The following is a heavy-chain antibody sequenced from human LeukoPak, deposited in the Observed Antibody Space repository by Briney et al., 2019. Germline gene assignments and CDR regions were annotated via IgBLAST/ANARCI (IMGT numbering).Heavy chain of an antibody. D-gene: IGHD6-6*01. CDR3: AKYSSSPHFDS. CDR2: IYHSGST. V-gene: IGHV4-39*07. J-gene: IGHJ4*02. Sequence: SETLSLTCTVSGGSVSNGIYYWGWIRQPPGKGLEWIGSIYHSGSTYYNPSLKSRVTISVDTSKNQFSLKLSSVTAADTAVYYCAKYSSSPHFDSWGQGTLVTVSS. CDR1: GGSVSNGIYY.